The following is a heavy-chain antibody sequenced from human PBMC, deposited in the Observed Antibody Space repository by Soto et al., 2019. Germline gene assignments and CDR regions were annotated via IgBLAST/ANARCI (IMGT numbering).Heavy chain of an antibody. J-gene: IGHJ6*02. CDR2: ISAYNGNT. CDR3: ARGAGRALYYYYGMDV. CDR1: GYTFTSYG. V-gene: IGHV1-18*04. Sequence: GASVKVSSKASGYTFTSYGISWVRQAPGQGLEWMGWISAYNGNTNYAQKLQGRVTMTTDTSTSTAYMELRSLRSDDTAVYYCARGAGRALYYYYGMDVWGQGTTVTVSS.